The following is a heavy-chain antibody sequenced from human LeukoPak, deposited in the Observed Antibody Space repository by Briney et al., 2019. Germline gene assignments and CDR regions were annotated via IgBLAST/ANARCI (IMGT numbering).Heavy chain of an antibody. J-gene: IGHJ4*02. D-gene: IGHD3-10*01. CDR2: ISGSSGTT. CDR3: ARGDSGSFPY. V-gene: IGHV3-23*01. Sequence: GGSLRLSCAASGFTFNTYGMTWVRQAPGKGLGWVSSISGSSGTTYYAESVKGRFTISRDNSKSTLYLQMYILRAEDTATYFCARGDSGSFPYWGQGTLVTVSS. CDR1: GFTFNTYG.